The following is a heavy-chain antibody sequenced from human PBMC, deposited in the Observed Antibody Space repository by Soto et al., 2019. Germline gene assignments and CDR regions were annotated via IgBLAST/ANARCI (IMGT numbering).Heavy chain of an antibody. CDR2: ISYDGSNK. J-gene: IGHJ5*02. D-gene: IGHD5-18*01. CDR1: GFTFSSYG. CDR3: AKNEYSGAYNWFDP. Sequence: QVQLVESGGGVVQPGRSLRLSCAASGFTFSSYGMHWVRQAPGKGLEWVAVISYDGSNKYYADSVKGRFTISRDNSKNTLYLQMNSLRAEDTAVYYCAKNEYSGAYNWFDPWGQGTLVTVSS. V-gene: IGHV3-30*18.